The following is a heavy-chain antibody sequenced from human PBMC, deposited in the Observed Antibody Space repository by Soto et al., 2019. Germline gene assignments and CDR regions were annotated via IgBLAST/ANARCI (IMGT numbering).Heavy chain of an antibody. CDR1: GFTFSSYA. J-gene: IGHJ4*02. CDR2: ISYDGSNK. V-gene: IGHV3-30-3*01. D-gene: IGHD5-12*01. CDR3: ARDRNAIVATYFNY. Sequence: GGSLRLSCVASGFTFSSYAMHWVRQAPGKGLEWVAVISYDGSNKYYADSVKGRFTISRDNSKNTLYLQMNSLRAEDTAVYYCARDRNAIVATYFNYWGQGTLVTVSS.